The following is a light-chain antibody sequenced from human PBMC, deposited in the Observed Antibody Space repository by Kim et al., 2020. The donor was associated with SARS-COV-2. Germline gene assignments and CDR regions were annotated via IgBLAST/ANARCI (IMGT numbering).Light chain of an antibody. Sequence: DIQLTQSPSFLSASVGDRVTITCRASQGISSYLAWYQQKPGKAPKLLIYAASTLQSGVPSRFSGSGSGTGFTLTISSLQPEDFATYYCQQLNSYPRFTFGPGTKVDIK. CDR1: QGISSY. CDR3: QQLNSYPRFT. V-gene: IGKV1-9*01. J-gene: IGKJ3*01. CDR2: AAS.